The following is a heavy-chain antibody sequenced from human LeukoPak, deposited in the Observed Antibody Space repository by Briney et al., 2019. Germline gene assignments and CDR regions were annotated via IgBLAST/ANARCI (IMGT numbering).Heavy chain of an antibody. CDR1: GFTFSSYS. CDR3: ANNLTDVDTAMVSDY. D-gene: IGHD5-18*01. J-gene: IGHJ4*02. V-gene: IGHV3-21*01. CDR2: ISSSSSYI. Sequence: GGSLRLSCAASGFTFSSYSMNWVRQAPGKGLEWVSSISSSSSYIYYADSVKGRFTISRDNAKNSLYLQMNSLRAEDTAVYYCANNLTDVDTAMVSDYWGQRTLVTVSS.